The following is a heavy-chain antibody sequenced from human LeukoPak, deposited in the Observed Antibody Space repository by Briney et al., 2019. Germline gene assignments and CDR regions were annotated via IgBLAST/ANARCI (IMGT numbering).Heavy chain of an antibody. Sequence: SETLSLTCTVSGGSVNSGAYYWRWIGQLPGKGLEWIGQIFFTARTAYNPSLKSLLAISIDTSRDQFSLELSSVSAADTATYYCARDRASGMDYWGQGILVTVSS. D-gene: IGHD3-10*01. CDR3: ARDRASGMDY. CDR1: GGSVNSGAYY. CDR2: IFFTART. V-gene: IGHV4-31*01. J-gene: IGHJ4*02.